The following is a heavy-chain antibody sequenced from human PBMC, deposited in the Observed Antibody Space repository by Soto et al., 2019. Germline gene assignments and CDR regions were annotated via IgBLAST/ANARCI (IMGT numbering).Heavy chain of an antibody. D-gene: IGHD3-22*01. CDR1: GGSISSGDYY. Sequence: SETLSLTCTVSGGSISSGDYYWSWIRQPPGKDLEWIGYIYYSGSTYYNPSLKSRVTISVDTSKNQFSLKLSSVTAADTAVYYCARAGSSGYYLSWFDPWGQGTLVTVSS. V-gene: IGHV4-30-4*01. J-gene: IGHJ5*02. CDR3: ARAGSSGYYLSWFDP. CDR2: IYYSGST.